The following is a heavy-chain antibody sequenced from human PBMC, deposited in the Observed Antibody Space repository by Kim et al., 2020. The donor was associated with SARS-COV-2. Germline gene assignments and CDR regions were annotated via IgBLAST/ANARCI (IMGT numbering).Heavy chain of an antibody. Sequence: NKYYADSVKGRFTISRDNSKNPLYLQMNSLRAEDTAVYYCARSGYGSGMDVWGQGTTVTVSS. CDR2: NK. J-gene: IGHJ6*02. D-gene: IGHD5-12*01. V-gene: IGHV3-30*01. CDR3: ARSGYGSGMDV.